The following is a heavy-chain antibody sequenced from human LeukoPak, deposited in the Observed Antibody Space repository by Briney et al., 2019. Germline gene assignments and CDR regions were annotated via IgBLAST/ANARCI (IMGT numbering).Heavy chain of an antibody. D-gene: IGHD3-3*01. J-gene: IGHJ4*02. CDR2: IYPGDSDT. Sequence: GESLKISCKGSGYSFTSYWIGWVRQMPGKGLEWMVIIYPGDSDTRYSPSFQGQVTISADKSISTAYLQWSSLKASDTAMYYCARRMANYDFWSGYYTGEELPPYYFDYWGQGTLVTVSS. V-gene: IGHV5-51*01. CDR1: GYSFTSYW. CDR3: ARRMANYDFWSGYYTGEELPPYYFDY.